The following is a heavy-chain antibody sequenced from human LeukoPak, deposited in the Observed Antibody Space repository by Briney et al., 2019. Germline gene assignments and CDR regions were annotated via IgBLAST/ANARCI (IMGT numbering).Heavy chain of an antibody. CDR3: ARDPPDIVATINRFDY. CDR1: GFTFSSYS. V-gene: IGHV3-21*01. CDR2: ISSSSSYI. D-gene: IGHD5-12*01. J-gene: IGHJ4*02. Sequence: PGGSLRLSCAASGFTFSSYSMNWVRQAPGKGLEWVSSISSSSSYIYYADSVKGRFTISRDNAKNSLYLQMKSLRAEDTAGYYCARDPPDIVATINRFDYWGQGTLQTVSS.